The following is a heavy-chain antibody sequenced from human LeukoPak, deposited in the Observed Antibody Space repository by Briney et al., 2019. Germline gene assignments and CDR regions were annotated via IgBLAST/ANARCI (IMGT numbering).Heavy chain of an antibody. J-gene: IGHJ4*02. V-gene: IGHV3-7*01. D-gene: IGHD3-22*01. Sequence: PGGSLRLSCAASGFTFSSYWMSWVRQAPRKGLEWVANIKQDGSEKYYVDSVKGRFTISRDNAKNSLYLQMNSLRAEDTAVYYCARPPYYYDSSGSNWGQGTLVTVSS. CDR1: GFTFSSYW. CDR2: IKQDGSEK. CDR3: ARPPYYYDSSGSN.